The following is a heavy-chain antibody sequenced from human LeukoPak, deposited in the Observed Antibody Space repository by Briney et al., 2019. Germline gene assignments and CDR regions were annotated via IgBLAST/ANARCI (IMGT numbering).Heavy chain of an antibody. CDR1: GFTFSNYL. J-gene: IGHJ5*02. V-gene: IGHV3-74*01. D-gene: IGHD6-13*01. CDR2: ISTDGSFT. Sequence: GGSLRLSCAASGFTFSNYLMHWVRQTPGKGLVWISRISTDGSFTNYADSVKGRFSISRDNAKNTLYLQMNSLRVEDTAVYYCARGRAAGKKWGNWFDPWGQGTLVTVSS. CDR3: ARGRAAGKKWGNWFDP.